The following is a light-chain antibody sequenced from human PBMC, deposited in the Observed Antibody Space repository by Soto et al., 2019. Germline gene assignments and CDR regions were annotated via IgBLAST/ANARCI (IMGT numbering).Light chain of an antibody. Sequence: DIQMTQSPSSLSASVGYRVTITCVASQSISSYLNWYQQKPGKAPKLLIYAASSLQSGVPSRFSGSGSGTDFTLTISSLQPEDFETYYCQQSYSTPYTFGQGTKVDIK. CDR3: QQSYSTPYT. CDR2: AAS. J-gene: IGKJ2*01. V-gene: IGKV1-39*01. CDR1: QSISSY.